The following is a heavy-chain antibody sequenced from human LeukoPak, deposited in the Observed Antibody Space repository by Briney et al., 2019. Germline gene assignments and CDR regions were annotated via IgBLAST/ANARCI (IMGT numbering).Heavy chain of an antibody. CDR3: ARYLSSVSYRIDY. D-gene: IGHD6-19*01. V-gene: IGHV6-1*01. Sequence: SQTLSLTCAISGDSVSSNSAAWNWLRQSPSRGLEWLGRTYYRSKWYYDYEVSVKSLLTINPDTSKNQFSLQLSSVTPEDTAVYYCARYLSSVSYRIDYWGQGTLVTVSS. CDR2: TYYRSKWYY. CDR1: GDSVSSNSAA. J-gene: IGHJ4*02.